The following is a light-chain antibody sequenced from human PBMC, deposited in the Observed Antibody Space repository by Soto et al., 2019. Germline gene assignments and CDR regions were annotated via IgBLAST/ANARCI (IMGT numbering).Light chain of an antibody. J-gene: IGKJ4*01. CDR1: QGINRF. CDR3: QQTYRTPFT. CDR2: AAS. V-gene: IGKV1-39*01. Sequence: DIQMTQSPSSVSASVGDRVTITCRASQGINRFLAWYQQKPGKAPKLLIYAASTLQSAVPSRFSGSGSGTEFTLTVSSLEAEDFATYYCQQTYRTPFTFGGGTKVDIK.